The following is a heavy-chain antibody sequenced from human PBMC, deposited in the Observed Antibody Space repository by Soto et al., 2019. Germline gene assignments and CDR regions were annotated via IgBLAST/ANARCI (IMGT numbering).Heavy chain of an antibody. Sequence: QLQLQESGPGLVKPSETLSLTCTVSGGSISSSSYYWGWIRQPPGKGLEWIGSIYYSGSTYYNPSLKSRVTISVDTSKNQFSLKLSSVTAADTAVYYCARHRRTSIAARSFDYWGQGTLVTVSS. V-gene: IGHV4-39*01. D-gene: IGHD6-6*01. J-gene: IGHJ4*02. CDR2: IYYSGST. CDR1: GGSISSSSYY. CDR3: ARHRRTSIAARSFDY.